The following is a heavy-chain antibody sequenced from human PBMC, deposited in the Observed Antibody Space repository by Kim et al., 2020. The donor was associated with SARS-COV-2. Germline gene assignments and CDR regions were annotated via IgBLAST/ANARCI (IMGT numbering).Heavy chain of an antibody. CDR3: ARGTAAAGTDPGAFDY. V-gene: IGHV3-21*01. Sequence: VKGRLTISRDNAKNSLYLQMNSLRAEDTAVYYCARGTAAAGTDPGAFDYWGQGTLVTVSS. D-gene: IGHD6-13*01. J-gene: IGHJ4*02.